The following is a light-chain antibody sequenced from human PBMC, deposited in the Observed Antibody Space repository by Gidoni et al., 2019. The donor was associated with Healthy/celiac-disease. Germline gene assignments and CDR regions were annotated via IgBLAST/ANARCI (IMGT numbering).Light chain of an antibody. CDR2: AAS. CDR3: QQSYSTPQT. V-gene: IGKV1-39*01. CDR1: QSISSY. J-gene: IGKJ1*01. Sequence: DIQMTQSPSSLSASVGDRVTITCRARQSISSYLNLYQQKPGKAPKLLIYAASSLQSGVPSRFSGSGSGTDFTLTISSLQTEDFATYYCQQSYSTPQTFGQGTKVEIK.